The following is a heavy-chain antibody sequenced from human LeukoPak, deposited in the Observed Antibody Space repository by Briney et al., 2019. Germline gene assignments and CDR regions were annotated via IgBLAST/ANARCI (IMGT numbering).Heavy chain of an antibody. CDR2: IYYSGSTNYNPS. CDR1: GGSISSYY. D-gene: IGHD3-22*01. J-gene: IGHJ2*01. CDR3: ARRNYYDSSGYYYWYFDL. Sequence: SETLSLTCTVSGGSISSYYWSWIRQPPGKGLEYIGYIYYSGSTNYNPSNYNPSLKSRVTMSVDTSKSQFSLRLSSVTAADMAVYYCARRNYYDSSGYYYWYFDLWGRGTLVTVSS. V-gene: IGHV4-59*08.